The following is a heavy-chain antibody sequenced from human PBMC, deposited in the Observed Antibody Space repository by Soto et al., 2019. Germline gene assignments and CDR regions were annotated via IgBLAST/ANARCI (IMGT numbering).Heavy chain of an antibody. CDR2: IYYSGST. CDR1: GGSISSSSYY. D-gene: IGHD2-2*01. V-gene: IGHV4-39*01. CDR3: ARHGGDIVVVPAANIDY. Sequence: SETLSLTCTVSGGSISSSSYYWGWIRQPPGKGLEWIGSIYYSGSTYYNPSLKSRVTISVDTSKNQFSLKLSSVTAADTAVYYCARHGGDIVVVPAANIDYWGQGTLVTVS. J-gene: IGHJ4*02.